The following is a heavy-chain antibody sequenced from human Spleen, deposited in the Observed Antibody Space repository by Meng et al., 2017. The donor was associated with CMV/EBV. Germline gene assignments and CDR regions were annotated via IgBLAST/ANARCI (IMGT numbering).Heavy chain of an antibody. CDR1: GYSFTSYW. V-gene: IGHV5-51*01. CDR3: ARPVVGAAAGYYFDY. Sequence: GESLKISCKGSGYSFTSYWIGWVRQMPGKGLEWMGIIYPGDSDTRYSPSFQGQVTISADKSISTAYLQWSSLKASDTAMYYCARPVVGAAAGYYFDYWGQGTLVTVSS. D-gene: IGHD6-13*01. J-gene: IGHJ4*02. CDR2: IYPGDSDT.